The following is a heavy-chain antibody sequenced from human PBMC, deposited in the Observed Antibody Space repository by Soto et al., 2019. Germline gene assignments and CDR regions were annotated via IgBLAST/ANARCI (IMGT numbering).Heavy chain of an antibody. J-gene: IGHJ4*02. CDR1: GGSISTVDYW. CDR2: IYDGGRT. CDR3: ARGPAGDKVDS. V-gene: IGHV4-30-4*01. Sequence: QVQLQESGPGLVKPSQTLSLTCTVSGGSISTVDYWWSWIRQSPDMGLEWIGHIYDGGRTYNNPSLESLVTMSVDTSKSQLSLTLSSVSAADTAVYYGARGPAGDKVDSWGQGTLVTVSS. D-gene: IGHD7-27*01.